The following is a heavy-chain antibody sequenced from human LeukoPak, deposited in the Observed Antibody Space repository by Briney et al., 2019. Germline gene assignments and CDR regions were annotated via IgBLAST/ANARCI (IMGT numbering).Heavy chain of an antibody. Sequence: PGGSLRLSCAASGFTVSSNYMSWVRQAPGKGLEWVSVIYSGGSTYYADSVKGRFTISRDNSKNTLYLQMNSLRAEDTAVYYCARASSSWYLLADWAFDIWGQGTMVTVSS. CDR1: GFTVSSNY. J-gene: IGHJ3*02. CDR2: IYSGGST. CDR3: ARASSSWYLLADWAFDI. D-gene: IGHD6-13*01. V-gene: IGHV3-53*01.